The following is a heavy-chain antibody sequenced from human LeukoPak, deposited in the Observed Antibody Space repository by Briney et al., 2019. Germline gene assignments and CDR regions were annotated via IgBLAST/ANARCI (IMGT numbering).Heavy chain of an antibody. V-gene: IGHV3-48*01. CDR1: GFTFSSYS. J-gene: IGHJ6*03. Sequence: PGGSLRLSCAASGFTFSSYSMNWVRQAPGKGLEWVSYISSSSSTIYYADSVKGRFTISRDNAKNSLYLQMNSLRAEDTAVYYCARVEQQLVQSEAYYYYYYYMDVWGKGTTVTVSS. CDR2: ISSSSSTI. D-gene: IGHD6-13*01. CDR3: ARVEQQLVQSEAYYYYYYYMDV.